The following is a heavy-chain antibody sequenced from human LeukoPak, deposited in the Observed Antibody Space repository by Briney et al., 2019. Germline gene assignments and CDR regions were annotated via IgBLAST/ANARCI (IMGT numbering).Heavy chain of an antibody. CDR3: ARGDGYNSGYFEY. Sequence: SETLSLTCTVSGGSIDTYYWSWIRQSPGKGLVWIAYTYYGGTNYNPSLKSRVTISVDTSKNQFSLNLRSATAADTAVYYCARGDGYNSGYFEYWGQGTLVTVSS. J-gene: IGHJ4*02. CDR1: GGSIDTYY. V-gene: IGHV4-59*01. D-gene: IGHD5-24*01. CDR2: TYYGGT.